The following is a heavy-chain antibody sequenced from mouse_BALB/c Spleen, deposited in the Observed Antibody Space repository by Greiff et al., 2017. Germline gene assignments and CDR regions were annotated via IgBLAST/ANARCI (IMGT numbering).Heavy chain of an antibody. V-gene: IGHV5-17*02. CDR2: ISSGSSTI. CDR3: ARGGLRAMDY. D-gene: IGHD2-2*01. Sequence: EVHLVESGGGLVQPGGSRKLSCAASGFTFSSFGMHWVRQAPEKGLEWVAYISSGSSTIYYADTVKGRFTISRDNPKNTLFLQMTSLRSEDTAMYYCARGGLRAMDYWGQGTSVTVSS. CDR1: GFTFSSFG. J-gene: IGHJ4*01.